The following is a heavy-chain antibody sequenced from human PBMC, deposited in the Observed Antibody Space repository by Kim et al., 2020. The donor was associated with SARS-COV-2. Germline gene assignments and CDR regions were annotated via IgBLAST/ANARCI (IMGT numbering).Heavy chain of an antibody. Sequence: ASVKVSCKASGYTFTSYGISWVRQAPGQGLEWMGWISAYNGNTNYAQKLQGRVTMTTDTSTSTAYMELRSLRSDDTAVYYCARDVPVRGIRSFYYYYYGMDVWGQGTTVTVSS. V-gene: IGHV1-18*04. CDR2: ISAYNGNT. CDR3: ARDVPVRGIRSFYYYYYGMDV. J-gene: IGHJ6*02. CDR1: GYTFTSYG. D-gene: IGHD3-10*01.